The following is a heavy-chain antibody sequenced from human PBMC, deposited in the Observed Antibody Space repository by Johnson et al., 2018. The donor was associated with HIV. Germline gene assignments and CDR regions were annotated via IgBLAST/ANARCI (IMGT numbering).Heavy chain of an antibody. Sequence: QVQLVESGGGLVQPGGSLRLSCAASGFTVSSNYMSWVRQAPGKGLEWVSYVSSSNIYYADSVKGRFTISRDNAKNSLYLQMNSLRAEDTAVYYCARSVDAFDIWGQGTMVTVSS. CDR1: GFTVSSNY. CDR3: ARSVDAFDI. CDR2: VSSSNI. V-gene: IGHV3-11*04. J-gene: IGHJ3*02.